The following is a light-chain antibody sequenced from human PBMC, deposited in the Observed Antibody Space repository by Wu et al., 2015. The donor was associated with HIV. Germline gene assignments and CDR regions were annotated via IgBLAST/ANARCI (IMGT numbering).Light chain of an antibody. CDR1: QSVSSN. V-gene: IGKV3-15*01. J-gene: IGKJ2*01. CDR2: GAS. Sequence: EIVMTQSPATLSVSPGERATLSCRASQSVSSNLAWYQQKPGQAPRLLIYGASTRATGLPARFSGSGSGTEFTLTISSMQSEDFAVYYCQQYNKWLYTFGQGTKLEIK. CDR3: QQYNKWLYT.